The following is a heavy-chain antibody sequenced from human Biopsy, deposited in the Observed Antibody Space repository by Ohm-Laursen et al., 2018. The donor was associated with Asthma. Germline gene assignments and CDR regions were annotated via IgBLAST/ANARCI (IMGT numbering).Heavy chain of an antibody. CDR1: GYTFNSAG. J-gene: IGHJ6*02. V-gene: IGHV1-18*01. CDR3: ARAVDYSHYYGIDV. D-gene: IGHD3-10*01. Sequence: SSVKVSCKPSGYTFNSAGITWVRQAPGQGLEWMGWISVYNGNTKVAQKLQDRVTMITDTSTSTAYMELRSLRSDDTAVYFCARAVDYSHYYGIDVWGQGTAVTVS. CDR2: ISVYNGNT.